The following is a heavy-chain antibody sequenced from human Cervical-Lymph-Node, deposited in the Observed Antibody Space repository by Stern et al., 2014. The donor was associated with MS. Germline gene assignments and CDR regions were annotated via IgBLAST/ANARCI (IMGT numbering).Heavy chain of an antibody. CDR3: ARERVDEYLSWALTYFYYAMDS. CDR2: IHHSGST. V-gene: IGHV4-4*02. Sequence: QVQLQESGPGLVKPSGTLSLTCGVSGDSIIGTNWWSWVRQAPGKGLEWIGEIHHSGSTNYNPSLKSRVTISVDESKNQFSLRLTSVTVADTAVYYCARERVDEYLSWALTYFYYAMDSWGQGTTVTVSS. CDR1: GDSIIGTNW. D-gene: IGHD2-2*01. J-gene: IGHJ6*02.